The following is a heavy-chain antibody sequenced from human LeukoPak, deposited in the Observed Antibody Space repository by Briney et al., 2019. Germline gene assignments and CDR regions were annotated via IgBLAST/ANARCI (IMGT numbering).Heavy chain of an antibody. CDR3: ARAITIFGVVTNNWFDP. CDR1: GGSISSGGYY. V-gene: IGHV4-31*03. D-gene: IGHD3-3*01. Sequence: SETLSLTCTVSGGSISSGGYYWSWIRQHPGKGLEWIGYIYYSGSTYYNPSLKSRVTISVDTSKNQFSLKLSSVTAADTAVCYCARAITIFGVVTNNWFDPWGQGTLVTVSS. CDR2: IYYSGST. J-gene: IGHJ5*02.